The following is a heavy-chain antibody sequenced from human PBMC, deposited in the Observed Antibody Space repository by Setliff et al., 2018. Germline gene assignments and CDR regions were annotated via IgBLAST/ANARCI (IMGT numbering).Heavy chain of an antibody. CDR3: VLFGDRDTVDS. CDR2: ISYDGSNK. CDR1: GFTFSSYA. D-gene: IGHD3-16*01. J-gene: IGHJ3*02. V-gene: IGHV3-30*04. Sequence: GGSLRLSCAASGFTFSSYAMHWVRQAPGKGLEWVAVISYDGSNKYYADSVKGRFTISRDNSKNTLYLQMNSLRAEDTAFYHCVLFGDRDTVDSWGQGTMVTVSS.